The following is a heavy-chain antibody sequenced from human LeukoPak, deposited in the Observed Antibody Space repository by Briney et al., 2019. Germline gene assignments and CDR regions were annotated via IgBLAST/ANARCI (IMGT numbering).Heavy chain of an antibody. Sequence: GGSLRLSCTASGFTFSDYYMSWIRQAPGKGLEWISYISRTGDTIYYADSVKGRFTISRDTAKNSLYLQMNSLRAEDTAVYYCARGSGYSGYVAYWGQGTLVTVSS. CDR2: ISRTGDTI. V-gene: IGHV3-11*01. CDR1: GFTFSDYY. CDR3: ARGSGYSGYVAY. J-gene: IGHJ4*02. D-gene: IGHD5-12*01.